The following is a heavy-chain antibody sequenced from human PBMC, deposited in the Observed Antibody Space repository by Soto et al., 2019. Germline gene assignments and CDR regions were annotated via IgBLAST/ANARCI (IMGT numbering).Heavy chain of an antibody. D-gene: IGHD3-22*01. CDR3: STESCRGIIMRVVPSRV. CDR1: GGSISSGDYY. J-gene: IGHJ3*01. V-gene: IGHV4-30-4*01. Sequence: QVQLQESGPGLVKPSQTLSLTCTVSGGSISSGDYYWSWIRQPPGKGLEWIGYIYYSGSTYYNPSLKCRVPISIDMSTNHFSLKLSSVTAADTAVYYCSTESCRGIIMRVVPSRVWGQGTMVTVSS. CDR2: IYYSGST.